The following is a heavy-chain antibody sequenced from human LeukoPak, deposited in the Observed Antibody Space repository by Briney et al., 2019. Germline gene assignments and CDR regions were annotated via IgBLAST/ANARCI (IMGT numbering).Heavy chain of an antibody. Sequence: KPGGSPRLSCAASGFTFSDYYMSWIRQAPGKGLEWVSYISSSSSYTNYADSVKGRFTISRDNAKNSLYLQMNSLRAEDTAVYYCAGLGYCSGGSCYDLYYSDYWGQGTLVTVSS. CDR2: ISSSSSYT. CDR1: GFTFSDYY. J-gene: IGHJ4*02. CDR3: AGLGYCSGGSCYDLYYSDY. V-gene: IGHV3-11*06. D-gene: IGHD2-15*01.